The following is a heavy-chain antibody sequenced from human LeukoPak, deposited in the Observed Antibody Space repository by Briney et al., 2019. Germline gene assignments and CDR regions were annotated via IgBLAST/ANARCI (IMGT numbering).Heavy chain of an antibody. CDR2: IWYDGSNK. D-gene: IGHD6-19*01. CDR1: GYTFTSYG. J-gene: IGHJ4*02. V-gene: IGHV3-33*01. CDR3: ALGYSSGWYYVN. Sequence: SCKVSGYTFTSYGISWVRQAPGKGLEWVAVIWYDGSNKYYADSVKGRFTISRDNSKNTLYLQMNSLRAEDTAVYYCALGYSSGWYYVNWGQGTLVTVSS.